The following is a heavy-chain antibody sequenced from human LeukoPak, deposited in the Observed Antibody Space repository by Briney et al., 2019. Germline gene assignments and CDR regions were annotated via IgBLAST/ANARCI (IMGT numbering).Heavy chain of an antibody. CDR2: IYPDDSDT. CDR1: GYSFASYW. D-gene: IGHD2-2*01. CDR3: ARLSSTSQPFDP. Sequence: GESLKIFCKGSGYSFASYWIAWVRQMPGKGLEWMGIIYPDDSDTRYSPSFQGQVTISADKSISTAYLQWSGLKASDAAVYYCARLSSTSQPFDPWGQGTLVTVSS. J-gene: IGHJ5*02. V-gene: IGHV5-51*01.